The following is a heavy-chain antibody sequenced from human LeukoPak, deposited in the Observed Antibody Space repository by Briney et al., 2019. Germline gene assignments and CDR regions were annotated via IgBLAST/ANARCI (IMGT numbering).Heavy chain of an antibody. V-gene: IGHV3-23*01. CDR3: AKHYYDSSGTPRYFDY. J-gene: IGHJ4*01. D-gene: IGHD3-22*01. CDR2: IGGTNGRT. Sequence: GGSLRLSCEASGFTFTKFAMSWVRQAPGKGPEWVSAIGGTNGRTYYADSVKGRFTISRDNSKNTLYLQMNSLRDEDTAVYYCAKHYYDSSGTPRYFDYWGQGTLVTVSS. CDR1: GFTFTKFA.